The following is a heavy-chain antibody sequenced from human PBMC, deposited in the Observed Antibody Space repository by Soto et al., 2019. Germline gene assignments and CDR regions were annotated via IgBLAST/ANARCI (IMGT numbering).Heavy chain of an antibody. CDR3: ARRGGGVVLAATTPFDY. CDR2: IYHSGST. J-gene: IGHJ4*02. V-gene: IGHV4-4*02. Sequence: QVPLQESGPRLVRPSGTLSLTCTVSSGSISTANWWSWVRQPPGRGLEWIGEIYHSGSTNYNLSLKSRVTLSVDKSKNQFSLRLSSVTAADPATYYCARRGGGVVLAATTPFDYWGQGTLVTVSS. CDR1: SGSISTANW. D-gene: IGHD2-15*01.